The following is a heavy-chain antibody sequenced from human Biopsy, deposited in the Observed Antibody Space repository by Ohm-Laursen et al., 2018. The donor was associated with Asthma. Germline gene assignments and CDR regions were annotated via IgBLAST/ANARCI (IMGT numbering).Heavy chain of an antibody. D-gene: IGHD4-11*01. V-gene: IGHV1-18*01. CDR1: GGTFGRFA. CDR3: ARDRGLQTLRVDP. CDR2: ISAYNGNT. Sequence: ATVKISCKASGGTFGRFAISWVRQAPGQGLEWMGWISAYNGNTNYAQKLQGRVTMTTDTSTSTAHMELRSLRSDDTAVYYCARDRGLQTLRVDPWGQGTLVTVSS. J-gene: IGHJ5*02.